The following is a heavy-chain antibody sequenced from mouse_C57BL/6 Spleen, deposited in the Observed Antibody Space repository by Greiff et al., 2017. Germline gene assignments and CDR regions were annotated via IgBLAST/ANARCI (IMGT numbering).Heavy chain of an antibody. CDR3: ARVPYDGYYYYAMDY. V-gene: IGHV7-1*01. D-gene: IGHD2-3*01. Sequence: EVKVVESGGGLVQSGRSLRLSCATSGFTFSDFYMEWVRQAPGKGLEWIAASRNKANDYTTEYSASVKGRFIVSRDTSQSILYLQMNALRAEDTAIYYCARVPYDGYYYYAMDYWGQGTSVTVSS. CDR1: GFTFSDFY. J-gene: IGHJ4*01. CDR2: SRNKANDYTT.